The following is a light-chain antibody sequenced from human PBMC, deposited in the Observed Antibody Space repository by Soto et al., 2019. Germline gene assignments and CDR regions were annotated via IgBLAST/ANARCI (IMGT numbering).Light chain of an antibody. CDR3: QRYGTPRSVT. CDR2: GAS. Sequence: EIVLTQSPGTLSLSPGEEATLSCRASQSVDSNYLAWYQQKPGQTPRLIIYGASGRADGIPHRFSGSGFGTDFTLTISKVEPEDFAVYYCQRYGTPRSVTFGQGTRLEIK. J-gene: IGKJ5*01. V-gene: IGKV3-20*01. CDR1: QSVDSNY.